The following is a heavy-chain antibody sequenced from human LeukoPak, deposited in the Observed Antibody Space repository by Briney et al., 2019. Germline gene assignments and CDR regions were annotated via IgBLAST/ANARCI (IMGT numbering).Heavy chain of an antibody. Sequence: GGSLRLSCAASGFTFSSYAMHWVRQAPGKGLEWVAVISYDGSNKYYADSVKGRFTISRDNSKNTLYLQMNSLRAEDTAVYYCARPMTTVVTDDAFDIWGQGTMVTVSS. D-gene: IGHD4-23*01. CDR1: GFTFSSYA. CDR2: ISYDGSNK. CDR3: ARPMTTVVTDDAFDI. J-gene: IGHJ3*02. V-gene: IGHV3-30*04.